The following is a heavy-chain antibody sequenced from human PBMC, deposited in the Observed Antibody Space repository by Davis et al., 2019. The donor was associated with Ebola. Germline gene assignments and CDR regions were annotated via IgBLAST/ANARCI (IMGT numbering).Heavy chain of an antibody. Sequence: GESLKISCAASGFTFTNYAMSWVRQAPGKGLEWVSSVSGGGDYTYDTDSVKGRFTISRDNSEKTLYVQMNSLRAEDTAVYYCAKTTEGNYYYGMDVWGQGTTVTVSS. J-gene: IGHJ6*02. D-gene: IGHD1-1*01. CDR1: GFTFTNYA. CDR2: VSGGGDYT. CDR3: AKTTEGNYYYGMDV. V-gene: IGHV3-23*01.